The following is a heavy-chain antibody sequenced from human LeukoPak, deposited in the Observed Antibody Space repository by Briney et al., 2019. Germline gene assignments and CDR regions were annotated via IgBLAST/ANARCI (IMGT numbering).Heavy chain of an antibody. J-gene: IGHJ4*02. CDR1: GGSFSGYY. Sequence: PSETLSLTCAVYGGSFSGYYWSWIRQPPGKGLEWIGEINHSGSTNYNPSLKSRATISVDTSKNQFSLKLSSVTAADTAVYYCARAPGRGRAFFDYWGQGTLVTVSS. CDR2: INHSGST. CDR3: ARAPGRGRAFFDY. V-gene: IGHV4-34*01. D-gene: IGHD1-26*01.